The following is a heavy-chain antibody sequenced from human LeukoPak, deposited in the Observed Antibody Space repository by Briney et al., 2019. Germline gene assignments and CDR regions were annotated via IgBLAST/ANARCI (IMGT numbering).Heavy chain of an antibody. J-gene: IGHJ2*01. Sequence: TSETLSLTCTVSGGSISSYYWSWIRQPPGKGLEWIGYIYYSGSTNYNPSLKSRVTISADTSKNQFSLKLSSVTAADTAVYYCARRAYSSGWYTGGWYFDLWGRGTLVTVSS. V-gene: IGHV4-59*08. CDR2: IYYSGST. D-gene: IGHD6-19*01. CDR3: ARRAYSSGWYTGGWYFDL. CDR1: GGSISSYY.